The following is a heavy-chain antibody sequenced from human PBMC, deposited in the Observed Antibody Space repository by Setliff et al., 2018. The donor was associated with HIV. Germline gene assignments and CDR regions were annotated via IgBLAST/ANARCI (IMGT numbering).Heavy chain of an antibody. Sequence: SETLSLTCAVDGGSFRGYYWSWIRQSPGKRLEWIGEINQSGGTYYNPSLNSRVTISVDTSRNQFSLKLTSVTAADTALYFCARLGDSGYDFRGYFDYWGQGKLVTVSS. V-gene: IGHV4-34*01. CDR2: INQSGGT. J-gene: IGHJ4*02. CDR1: GGSFRGYY. D-gene: IGHD5-12*01. CDR3: ARLGDSGYDFRGYFDY.